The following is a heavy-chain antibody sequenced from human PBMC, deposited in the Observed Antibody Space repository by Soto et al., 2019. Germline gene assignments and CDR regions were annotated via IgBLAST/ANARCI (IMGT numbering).Heavy chain of an antibody. V-gene: IGHV3-30*04. J-gene: IGHJ4*02. CDR2: ISYDGSNK. CDR3: ARVSEPRAGSFDY. Sequence: GGSLRLSCAASGFTFSSYAMHWARQAPGKGLEWVAVISYDGSNKYYADSVKGRFTISRDNSKNTLYLQMNSLRAEDTAVYYCARVSEPRAGSFDYWGQGTLVTVSS. CDR1: GFTFSSYA. D-gene: IGHD6-25*01.